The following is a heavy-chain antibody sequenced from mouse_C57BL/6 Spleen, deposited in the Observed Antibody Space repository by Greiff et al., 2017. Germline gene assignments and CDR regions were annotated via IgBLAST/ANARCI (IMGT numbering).Heavy chain of an antibody. CDR1: GYSITSGYY. CDR2: ISYDGSN. D-gene: IGHD1-1*01. J-gene: IGHJ1*03. CDR3: ARGGHYYGSSHWYFDV. V-gene: IGHV3-6*01. Sequence: EVQLQESGPGLVKPSQSLSLTCSVTGYSITSGYYWNWIRQFPGNKLEWMGYISYDGSNNYNPSLKNRISITRDTSKNQFFLKLNSVTTEDTATYYCARGGHYYGSSHWYFDVWGTGTTGTVSS.